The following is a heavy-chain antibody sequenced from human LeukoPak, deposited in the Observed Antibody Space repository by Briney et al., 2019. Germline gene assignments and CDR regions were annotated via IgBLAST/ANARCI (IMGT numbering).Heavy chain of an antibody. CDR3: ARGYIYSRGYYFDY. J-gene: IGHJ4*02. V-gene: IGHV1-8*01. CDR1: GYTFTSYD. CDR2: MNPNSGNT. D-gene: IGHD3-22*01. Sequence: ASVKVSCKASGYTFTSYDINWVRQATGQGLEWMGWMNPNSGNTVYAQKFQGRVTMTRNTSISTAYMGLSSLRSEDTAVHYCARGYIYSRGYYFDYWGQGTLVTVSS.